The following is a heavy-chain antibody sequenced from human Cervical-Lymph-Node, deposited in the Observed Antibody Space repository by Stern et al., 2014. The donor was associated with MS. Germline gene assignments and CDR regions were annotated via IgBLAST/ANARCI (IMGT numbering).Heavy chain of an antibody. D-gene: IGHD6-19*01. CDR2: ISYDGSNK. J-gene: IGHJ4*02. CDR1: GFTFSTYP. V-gene: IGHV3-30*04. CDR3: ARGRVRGDSSGWYY. Sequence: VQLVESGGGVVQPGRSLRLSCAASGFTFSTYPIHWVRQAPGKGLEWVALISYDGSNKYYADSAEGRFTISRDNSKNTLYLQMNSLRADDTAVYYCARGRVRGDSSGWYYWGQGTLVTVSS.